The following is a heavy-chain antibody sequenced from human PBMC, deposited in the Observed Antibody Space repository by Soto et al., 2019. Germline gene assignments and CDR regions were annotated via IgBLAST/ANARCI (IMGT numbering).Heavy chain of an antibody. D-gene: IGHD1-26*01. V-gene: IGHV4-39*01. J-gene: IGHJ4*01. Sequence: LSLTCTVSGGPISSSSYYWGWIRQPPGKGLEWIGSIYYSGSTYYNPSLKSRVTISVDTSKNQFSLKLSSVTAADTAVYYCARQIVGATEYWGQGTMVTVSS. CDR1: GGPISSSSYY. CDR2: IYYSGST. CDR3: ARQIVGATEY.